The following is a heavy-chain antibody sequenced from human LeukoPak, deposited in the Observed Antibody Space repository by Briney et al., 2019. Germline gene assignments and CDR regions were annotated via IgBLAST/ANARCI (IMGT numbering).Heavy chain of an antibody. J-gene: IGHJ4*02. CDR1: GFTFSSYA. D-gene: IGHD3-22*01. Sequence: PGGSLRLSCAASGFTFSSYAMSWVRQAPGKGLEWVSSISGSGRSTHYVDSVKGRFTISRDKTKNTLYLQMNSLRAEDTAVYYCAKSSYYDASGYYREYYFDSWGQGTLVTVSS. V-gene: IGHV3-23*01. CDR2: ISGSGRST. CDR3: AKSSYYDASGYYREYYFDS.